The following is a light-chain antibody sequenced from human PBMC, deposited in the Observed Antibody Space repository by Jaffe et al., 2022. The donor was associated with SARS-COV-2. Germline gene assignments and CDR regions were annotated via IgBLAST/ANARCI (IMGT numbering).Light chain of an antibody. CDR3: QSYDSSLSVRV. V-gene: IGLV1-40*01. CDR1: SSNIGAGYD. Sequence: QSVLTQSPSVSGAPGQRVTISCTGSSSNIGAGYDVHWYQQLPGTAPKLLIYGNSNRPSGVPDRFSGSKSGTSASLAISGLQAEDEADYYCQSYDSSLSVRVFGGGTKLTVL. CDR2: GNS. J-gene: IGLJ3*02.